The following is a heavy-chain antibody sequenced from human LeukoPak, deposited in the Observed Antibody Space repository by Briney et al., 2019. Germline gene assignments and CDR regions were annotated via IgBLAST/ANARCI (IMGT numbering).Heavy chain of an antibody. V-gene: IGHV3-7*01. J-gene: IGHJ4*02. CDR3: ASYNSGWFG. CDR2: IKPDGSEK. Sequence: PGGSLRLSCATSGFTFNSYWMSWVRQAPGKGLEWVANIKPDGSEKYYVASVTGRFTISRDNAKNSLYLQMNSLRADDTAVYYCASYNSGWFGWGQGTLVTVSS. D-gene: IGHD6-19*01. CDR1: GFTFNSYW.